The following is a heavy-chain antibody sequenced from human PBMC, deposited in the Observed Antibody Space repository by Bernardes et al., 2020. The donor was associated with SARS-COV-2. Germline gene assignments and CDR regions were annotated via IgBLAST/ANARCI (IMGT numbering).Heavy chain of an antibody. CDR2: IYYSGST. D-gene: IGHD3-3*01. V-gene: IGHV4-59*08. Sequence: EPFSLTSTAPGGSTSSYYWSWFRQPPGKGLEWIGYIYYSGSTNYNPSLKSRVTISVDTSKNQFSLKLSSVTAADTAVYYCAKTGGTYYDFWCGYYNYWYFDLWGRGTLVTVSS. CDR3: AKTGGTYYDFWCGYYNYWYFDL. J-gene: IGHJ2*01. CDR1: GGSTSSYY.